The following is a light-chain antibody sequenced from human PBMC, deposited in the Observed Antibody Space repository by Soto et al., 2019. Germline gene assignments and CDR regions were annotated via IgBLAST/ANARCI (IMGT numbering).Light chain of an antibody. Sequence: EIVLTQSPATLSLSPGERATLSCRASQSVSGSLAWYQQKPGQSPRLLIYSSFNRATGIPARFSGSGSGTDFTLTISSLEPEDFAVYYCQHRHNWPLTFGGGTRVEIK. CDR2: SSF. V-gene: IGKV3-11*01. CDR3: QHRHNWPLT. J-gene: IGKJ4*01. CDR1: QSVSGS.